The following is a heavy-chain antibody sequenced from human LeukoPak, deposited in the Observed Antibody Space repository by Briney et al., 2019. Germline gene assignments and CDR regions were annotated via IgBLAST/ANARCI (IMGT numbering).Heavy chain of an antibody. J-gene: IGHJ6*03. D-gene: IGHD3-3*01. CDR1: EYSFATYW. CDR3: ARQNYDFWSGYDYYYYMDV. CDR2: IYPGDSDT. Sequence: GESLKISCQGSEYSFATYWIAWLRQMPGKGLEWMGIIYPGDSDTRYSPSFQGQVTISADKSISTAYLQWSSLKASDTAMYYCARQNYDFWSGYDYYYYMDVWGKGTTVTVSS. V-gene: IGHV5-51*01.